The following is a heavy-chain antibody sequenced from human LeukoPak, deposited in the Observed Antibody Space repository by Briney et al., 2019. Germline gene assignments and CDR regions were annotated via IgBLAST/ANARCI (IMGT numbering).Heavy chain of an antibody. V-gene: IGHV4-39*07. CDR1: GGSISSFSYY. CDR3: ARGCHYDFWSGYYGNDAFDI. CDR2: INHSGST. Sequence: SETLSLTYTVSGGSISSFSYYWSWIRQPPGEGLEWIGEINHSGSTNYNPSLKSRVTISVDTSKNQFSLKLGSVTAADTAVYYCARGCHYDFWSGYYGNDAFDIWGQGTMVTVSS. D-gene: IGHD3-3*01. J-gene: IGHJ3*02.